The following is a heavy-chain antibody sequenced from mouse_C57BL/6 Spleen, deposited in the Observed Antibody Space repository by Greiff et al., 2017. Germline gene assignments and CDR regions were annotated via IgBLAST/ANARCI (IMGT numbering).Heavy chain of an antibody. CDR2: INPSSGYT. D-gene: IGHD2-12*01. CDR3: ARIVTTRDYFDY. CDR1: GYTFTSYT. J-gene: IGHJ2*01. V-gene: IGHV1-4*01. Sequence: QVQLQQSGAELARPGASVKLSCKASGYTFTSYTMHWVKQRPGQGLEWIGYINPSSGYTKYNEKFKDKATLTADKSSSTAYMQLSSLTSEDSAVYYCARIVTTRDYFDYWGQGTTLTVSS.